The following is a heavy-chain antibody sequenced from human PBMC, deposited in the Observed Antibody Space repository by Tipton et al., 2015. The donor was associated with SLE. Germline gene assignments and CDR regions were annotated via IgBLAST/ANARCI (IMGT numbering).Heavy chain of an antibody. CDR3: ARDRIIMYRGALGV. CDR2: IYSGGST. CDR1: GFTVSSNY. J-gene: IGHJ6*04. D-gene: IGHD3-10*01. V-gene: IGHV3-66*02. Sequence: SLRLSCAASGFTVSSNYMSWVRQAPGKGLEWVSVIYSGGSTYYADSVKGRFTISRDNSKNTLYLQMKSLRPEDTAVYYCARDRIIMYRGALGVWGKGTTVTVSS.